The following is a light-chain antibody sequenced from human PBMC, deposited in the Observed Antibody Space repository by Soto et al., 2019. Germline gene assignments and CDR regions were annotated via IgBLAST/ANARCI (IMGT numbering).Light chain of an antibody. J-gene: IGLJ1*01. V-gene: IGLV2-14*03. CDR1: SSDVGGYNY. CDR3: ISYTSSSTLYV. CDR2: DVT. Sequence: QSVLTQPASVSGSPGQSITISCTGTSSDVGGYNYVSWYQQHPGKAPKVILFDVTNRPSGVSSRFSGSKSGNTASLTISGLQAEDEAEYYCISYTSSSTLYVFGTGTKVTVL.